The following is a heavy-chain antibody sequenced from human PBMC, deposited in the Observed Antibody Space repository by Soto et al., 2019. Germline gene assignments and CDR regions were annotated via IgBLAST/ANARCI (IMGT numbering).Heavy chain of an antibody. V-gene: IGHV4-59*01. CDR2: IYYSVST. CDR1: GGSISSYY. J-gene: IGHJ5*02. CDR3: ARYGSGRSGWFDP. D-gene: IGHD3-10*01. Sequence: QVQLQESGPGLVKPSETLSLTCTVSGGSISSYYWSWIRQPPGKGLEWIGYIYYSVSTNYNPSLNSRVTISVDTSKNQFSLKLSSVNAADTAVYYCARYGSGRSGWFDPWGQGTLVTGSS.